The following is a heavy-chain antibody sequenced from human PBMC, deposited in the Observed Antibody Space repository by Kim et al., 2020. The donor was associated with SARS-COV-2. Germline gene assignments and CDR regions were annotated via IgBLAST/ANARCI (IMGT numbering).Heavy chain of an antibody. D-gene: IGHD6-19*01. V-gene: IGHV3-30*04. CDR3: ARGWSGAGSTDY. CDR1: GFTFSSYA. Sequence: GGSLRLSCAASGFTFSSYAMHWVRQAPGKGLEWVAVISYDGSNKYYADSVKGRFTISRDNSKNTLYLQMNSLRAEDTAVYYCARGWSGAGSTDYWGQGTLVTVSS. J-gene: IGHJ4*02. CDR2: ISYDGSNK.